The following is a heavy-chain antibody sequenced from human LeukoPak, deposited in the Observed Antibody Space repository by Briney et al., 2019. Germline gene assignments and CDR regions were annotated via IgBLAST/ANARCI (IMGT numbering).Heavy chain of an antibody. CDR2: ISSNGGST. J-gene: IGHJ4*02. CDR3: ARDLSGGGLDY. CDR1: GFTFSVSV. D-gene: IGHD3-10*01. Sequence: GGSLRLSCAASGFTFSVSVMHWVRQAPGKGLEYVSVISSNGGSTSYANSEKGRFTISRDNSKNTLHLQMGSLRAEDMAVYYCARDLSGGGLDYWGQGTLVTVSS. V-gene: IGHV3-64*01.